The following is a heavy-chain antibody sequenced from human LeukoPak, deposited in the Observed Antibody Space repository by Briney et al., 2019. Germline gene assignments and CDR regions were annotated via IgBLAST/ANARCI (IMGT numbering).Heavy chain of an antibody. CDR1: GFTVSSNY. CDR2: IYSGGTT. Sequence: GGSLRLSCAASGFTVSSNYMTWVRQAPGKGLEWVSIIYSGGTTYYADSVKGRFTISRDNSKNTLYLQMNSLTAEDTAVYYCARVGVVPAAIPDGFDIWGQGTMVTVSS. V-gene: IGHV3-53*01. CDR3: ARVGVVPAAIPDGFDI. J-gene: IGHJ3*02. D-gene: IGHD2-2*01.